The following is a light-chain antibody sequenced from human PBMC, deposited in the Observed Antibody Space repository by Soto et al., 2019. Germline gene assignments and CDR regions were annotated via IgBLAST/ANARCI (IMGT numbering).Light chain of an antibody. J-gene: IGLJ2*01. CDR2: RAS. CDR3: AAWDDTLNGLG. Sequence: QSVLTQPPSASGTPGLRVTISCSGNSSNIGSNSVSWYQQVPGTAPRLLMYRASQRPSGVPDRFSGSKSGTSASLAISGLRSEDEADYYCAAWDDTLNGLGFGGGTQLTVL. V-gene: IGLV1-47*01. CDR1: SSNIGSNS.